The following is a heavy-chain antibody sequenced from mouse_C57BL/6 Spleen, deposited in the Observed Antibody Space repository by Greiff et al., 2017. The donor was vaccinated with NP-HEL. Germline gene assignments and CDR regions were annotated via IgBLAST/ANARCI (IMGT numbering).Heavy chain of an antibody. CDR3: ARGDYYYGSSYWYFDV. D-gene: IGHD1-1*01. J-gene: IGHJ1*03. Sequence: QVQLQQSGAELVKPGASVKISCKASGYAFSSYWMNWVKQRPGKGLEWIGQIYPGDGDTNYNGKFKGKATLTADKSSSTAYMQLSSLTSEDSAVYFCARGDYYYGSSYWYFDVWGTGTTVTVSS. V-gene: IGHV1-80*01. CDR1: GYAFSSYW. CDR2: IYPGDGDT.